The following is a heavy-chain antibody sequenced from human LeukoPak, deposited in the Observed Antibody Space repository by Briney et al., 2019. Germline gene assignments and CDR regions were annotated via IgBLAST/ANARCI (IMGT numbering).Heavy chain of an antibody. CDR1: GFTFSSYA. V-gene: IGHV3-30-3*01. D-gene: IGHD6-6*01. J-gene: IGHJ4*02. Sequence: GGSLRLSCAASGFTFSSYAMHWVRQAPGKGLEWVAVISYDGSNKYYADSVKGRFTISRDNSKNTLYLQMNSLRAEDTAVCYCARAEQLALPFDYWGQGTLVTVSS. CDR2: ISYDGSNK. CDR3: ARAEQLALPFDY.